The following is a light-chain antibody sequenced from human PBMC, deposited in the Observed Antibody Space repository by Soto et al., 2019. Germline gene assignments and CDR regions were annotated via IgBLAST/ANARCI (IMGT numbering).Light chain of an antibody. Sequence: QSALTQPASVSGSPGQSITISCTGPSNDVGSSNLVSWYQQHPGKAPKLIIYEDTKRPSGVSNRFSGSKSGNTASLTVSALQAEDEADYYCCSFAHTRVLFGGGTKL. CDR3: CSFAHTRVL. CDR2: EDT. CDR1: SNDVGSSNL. J-gene: IGLJ3*02. V-gene: IGLV2-23*01.